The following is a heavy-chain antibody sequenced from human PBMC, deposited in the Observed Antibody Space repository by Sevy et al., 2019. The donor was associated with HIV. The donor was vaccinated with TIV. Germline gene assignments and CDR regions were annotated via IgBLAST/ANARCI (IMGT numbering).Heavy chain of an antibody. CDR1: GYTFTSYY. D-gene: IGHD3-22*01. V-gene: IGHV1-46*01. Sequence: ASVKVSCKASGYTFTSYYMHWVRQAPGQGLEWMGIINPSGGSTSYAQKFQGRVTMTRDTSTSTVYMELSSLRSEDTAVYYCAKDYYDSSGYYYARYYYYMDVWGKGTTVTVSS. CDR3: AKDYYDSSGYYYARYYYYMDV. CDR2: INPSGGST. J-gene: IGHJ6*03.